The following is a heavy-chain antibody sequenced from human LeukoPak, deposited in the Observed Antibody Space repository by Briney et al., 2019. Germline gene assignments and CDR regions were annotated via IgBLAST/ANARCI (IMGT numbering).Heavy chain of an antibody. D-gene: IGHD3-22*01. J-gene: IGHJ5*02. CDR2: IYYSGST. CDR1: GGSLSNYY. Sequence: SETLSLTCTVSGGSLSNYYWSWIRQPPGKGLEWIGYIYYSGSTTYNPSLKSRATISVDTSKNQFSLRLTSVTAADTAVYYCTRGTMMVGPWGQGTLVTVSS. V-gene: IGHV4-59*01. CDR3: TRGTMMVGP.